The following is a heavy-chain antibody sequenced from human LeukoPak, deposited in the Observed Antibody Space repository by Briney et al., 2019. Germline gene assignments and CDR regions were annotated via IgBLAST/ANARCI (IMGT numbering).Heavy chain of an antibody. Sequence: SETLSLTCTVSGDSISGYYWSWIRQPPGKGLEWIGYIYYSGSTYYNPSLKSRVTISVDTSKNQFSLKLSSVTAADTAVYYCARKIRSRKSYDSSGYYLARYDYWGQGTLVTVSS. D-gene: IGHD3-22*01. CDR3: ARKIRSRKSYDSSGYYLARYDY. CDR1: GDSISGYY. J-gene: IGHJ4*02. V-gene: IGHV4-59*08. CDR2: IYYSGST.